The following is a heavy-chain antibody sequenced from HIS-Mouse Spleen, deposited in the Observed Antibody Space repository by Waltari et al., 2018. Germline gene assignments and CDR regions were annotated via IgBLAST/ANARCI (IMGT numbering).Heavy chain of an antibody. CDR3: AREIPYSSSWYDWYFDL. Sequence: QLQLQESGPGLVKPSETLSLTCTVSGGSISSSSYYWGWIRQPPGKGLELIGSSYYSGSTYYNPSLKSRVTISVDTSKNQFSLKLSSVTAADTAVYYCAREIPYSSSWYDWYFDLWGRGTLVTVSS. CDR1: GGSISSSSYY. J-gene: IGHJ2*01. CDR2: SYYSGST. V-gene: IGHV4-39*07. D-gene: IGHD6-13*01.